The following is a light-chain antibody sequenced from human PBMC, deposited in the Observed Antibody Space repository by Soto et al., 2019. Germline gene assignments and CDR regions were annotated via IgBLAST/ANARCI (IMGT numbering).Light chain of an antibody. Sequence: EIVLTQSPGTLSVSPGDRVTLSCRASQSISINLAWYQHKPGQAPRRLIHGASTRATGVPARISGSGSGTEFTLTISSLQSEDFAVYYCQQFRNWPWTFGQGTKVEVK. CDR2: GAS. CDR1: QSISIN. J-gene: IGKJ1*01. CDR3: QQFRNWPWT. V-gene: IGKV3D-15*01.